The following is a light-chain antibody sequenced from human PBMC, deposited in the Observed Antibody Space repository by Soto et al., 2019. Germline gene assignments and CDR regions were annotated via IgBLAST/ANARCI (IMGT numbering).Light chain of an antibody. CDR1: QSISSW. CDR3: QQYNSYSTWT. V-gene: IGKV1-5*01. CDR2: DAS. J-gene: IGKJ1*01. Sequence: DIQMTQSPSTLSASVGCRCTSTCRASQSISSWLAWYQQKPGKAPKLLIYDASSLERGVPSRFSGSGSGTEFTLTISSLQPDDFATYYCQQYNSYSTWTFGQGTKVDI.